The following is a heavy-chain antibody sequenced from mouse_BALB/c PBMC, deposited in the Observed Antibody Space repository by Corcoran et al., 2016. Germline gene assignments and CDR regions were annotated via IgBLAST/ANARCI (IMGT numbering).Heavy chain of an antibody. Sequence: EVQLQQSGPELVKPGASVKMSCKTSGYTFTDYSMQWVKQSHGKSLEWIGGINPNNGGTSYNQKFKGKATLTVDKSSSTAYMQLNSLTSADSAVGYYAGERSWYFDVWGAGTTVTVSS. CDR3: AGERSWYFDV. J-gene: IGHJ1*01. CDR2: INPNNGGT. CDR1: GYTFTDYS. V-gene: IGHV1-26*01.